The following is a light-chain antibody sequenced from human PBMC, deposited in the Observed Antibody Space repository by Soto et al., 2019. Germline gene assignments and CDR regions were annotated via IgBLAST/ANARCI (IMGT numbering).Light chain of an antibody. Sequence: QSPPTQPDSVSGAPGQAVTRSCSGTSLGVGAYNYVSWYQQHPGKAPKLMIYDVTNRSSGVSNRFSGSKSGNTASLTISGRRAENEADYYCNSYTTSNTYVFGTGTKVTVL. CDR2: DVT. CDR1: SLGVGAYNY. V-gene: IGLV2-14*01. J-gene: IGLJ1*01. CDR3: NSYTTSNTYV.